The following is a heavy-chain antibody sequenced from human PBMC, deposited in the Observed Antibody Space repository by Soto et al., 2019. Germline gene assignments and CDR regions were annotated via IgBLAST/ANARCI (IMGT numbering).Heavy chain of an antibody. CDR3: AKDWAGGWGQGLIYNWFDP. Sequence: QVQLVESGGGVVQPGRSLRLSCAASGFTFSSYAIHWVRQAPGKGLEWVTVISYDGINKFYADSVKGRFIISRDDSQNTVFLQMNSLRPEDTAMYYCAKDWAGGWGQGLIYNWFDPWGQGTLVTVSS. CDR1: GFTFSSYA. D-gene: IGHD3-16*02. V-gene: IGHV3-30*18. J-gene: IGHJ5*02. CDR2: ISYDGINK.